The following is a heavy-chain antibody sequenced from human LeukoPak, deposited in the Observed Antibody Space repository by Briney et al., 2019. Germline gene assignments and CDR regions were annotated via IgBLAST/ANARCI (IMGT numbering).Heavy chain of an antibody. J-gene: IGHJ6*03. CDR1: GYTFSDYY. V-gene: IGHV1-18*04. CDR3: ARVVLIGYYMDV. CDR2: ISAYNGNT. Sequence: SSVKVSCKASGYTFSDYYIHWVRQAPGQGLEWMGWISAYNGNTNYAQKLQGRATITTDTTTSTAYMELRSLRSDDTAVYYCARVVLIGYYMDVWGKGTTVTVSS. D-gene: IGHD2-8*01.